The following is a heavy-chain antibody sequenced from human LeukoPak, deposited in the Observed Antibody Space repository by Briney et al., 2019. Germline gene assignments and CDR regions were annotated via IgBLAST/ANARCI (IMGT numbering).Heavy chain of an antibody. D-gene: IGHD1-26*01. CDR1: GGSFSGYY. J-gene: IGHJ4*02. Sequence: SETLSLTCAVYGGSFSGYYWSWIRQPPGKGLEWIGEINHSGSTNYNPSRKSRVTISVDTSKNQFSLKLSSVTAADTAVYYCASPRRQVGATPFDYWGQGTLVTVSS. CDR3: ASPRRQVGATPFDY. V-gene: IGHV4-34*01. CDR2: INHSGST.